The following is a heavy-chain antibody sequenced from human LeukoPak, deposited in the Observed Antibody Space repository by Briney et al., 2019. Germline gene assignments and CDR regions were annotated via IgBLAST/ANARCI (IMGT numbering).Heavy chain of an antibody. J-gene: IGHJ4*02. CDR3: AKDLVVVAARPSTHDY. D-gene: IGHD2-15*01. Sequence: GGSLRLSCAASGFTFSSYAMSWVRQAPGKGLEWVSAISGSGGSTYYADSVKGRFTISRDNSKNTLYLQMNSLRAEDMAVYYCAKDLVVVAARPSTHDYWGQGTLVTVSS. CDR2: ISGSGGST. V-gene: IGHV3-23*01. CDR1: GFTFSSYA.